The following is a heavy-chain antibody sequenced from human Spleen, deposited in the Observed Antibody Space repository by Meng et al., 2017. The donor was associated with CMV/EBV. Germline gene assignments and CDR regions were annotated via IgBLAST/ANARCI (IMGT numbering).Heavy chain of an antibody. CDR2: ISSSSYI. CDR1: GCIFSSYN. V-gene: IGHV3-21*01. Sequence: LSCAASGCIFSSYNMNWVRQAPGKGLEWVSSISSSSYIYYADSVKGRFTISRDNAKNSLYLQMNSLRAEDTAVYYCAGGYSGYVDYWGQGTVVTVSS. D-gene: IGHD5-12*01. J-gene: IGHJ4*02. CDR3: AGGYSGYVDY.